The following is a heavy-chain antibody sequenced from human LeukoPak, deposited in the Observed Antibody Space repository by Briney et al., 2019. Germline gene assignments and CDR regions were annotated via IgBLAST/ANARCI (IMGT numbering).Heavy chain of an antibody. V-gene: IGHV4-4*07. CDR1: GGSISSYY. D-gene: IGHD3-3*01. Sequence: SETLSLTCTVSGGSISSYYWSWIRQPAGKGLEWIGRIYTSGSTNYNPSLKSRVTMSVDTSKNQFSLKLSSVTAADTAIYYCVSLTRESPPRGNRDLWSGYSDYWGQGTLVTVSS. J-gene: IGHJ4*02. CDR3: VSLTRESPPRGNRDLWSGYSDY. CDR2: IYTSGST.